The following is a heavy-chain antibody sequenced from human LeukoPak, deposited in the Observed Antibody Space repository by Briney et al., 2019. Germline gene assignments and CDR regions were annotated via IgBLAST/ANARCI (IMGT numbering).Heavy chain of an antibody. CDR1: GFTFSSYS. CDR3: ARDALPLHLWARSIWFDP. Sequence: GGSLRLSCAASGFTFSSYSMNWVRQAPGKGRGWVSSISSSRSYIYYADSVNGRFTNYRDNANNSLYLQMNSLRAEDTAVYYCARDALPLHLWARSIWFDPWGQGTLVTVSS. J-gene: IGHJ5*02. V-gene: IGHV3-21*01. CDR2: ISSSRSYI. D-gene: IGHD5-18*01.